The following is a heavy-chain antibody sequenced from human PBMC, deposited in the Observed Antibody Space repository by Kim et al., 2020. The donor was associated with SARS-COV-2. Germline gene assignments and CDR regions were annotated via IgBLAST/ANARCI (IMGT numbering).Heavy chain of an antibody. CDR1: GGSISSSSYY. V-gene: IGHV4-39*07. Sequence: SETLSLTCTVSGGSISSSSYYWGWIRQPPGKGLEWIGSIYYSGSTYYNPSLKSRVTISVDTSKNQFSLKLSSVTAADTAVYYCARDLRDTVTTSFVYWGQGTLVTVSS. CDR3: ARDLRDTVTTSFVY. J-gene: IGHJ4*02. CDR2: IYYSGST. D-gene: IGHD4-17*01.